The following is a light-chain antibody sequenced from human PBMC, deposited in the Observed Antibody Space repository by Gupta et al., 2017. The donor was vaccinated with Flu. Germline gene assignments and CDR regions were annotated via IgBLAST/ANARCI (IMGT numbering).Light chain of an antibody. V-gene: IGLV2-11*01. CDR3: CSSAGTYTYV. CDR2: DVS. CDR1: NSDVGGYNY. Sequence: QSALTQPRSVSGSPGQSVTISCTGTNSDVGGYNYVSWYQQHPGRAPKLMSYDVSKRPSGVPDRFSGSKSANTAPLASLTISGLQAEDEADDYCCSSAGTYTYVFGTGTKVTVL. J-gene: IGLJ1*01.